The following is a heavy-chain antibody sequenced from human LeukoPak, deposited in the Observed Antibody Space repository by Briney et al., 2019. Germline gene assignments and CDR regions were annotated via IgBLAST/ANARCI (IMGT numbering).Heavy chain of an antibody. CDR1: GYTFTSYA. V-gene: IGHV1-3*01. J-gene: IGHJ3*02. CDR3: ARDSWRSTTVVNAFDI. CDR2: INAGNGNT. Sequence: ASVKVSCKASGYTFTSYAMHWVRQAPGQRLEWMGWINAGNGNTKYSQKFQGRVTITRDTSASTAYMELSSLRSEDTAVYYCARDSWRSTTVVNAFDIWGQGTMVTVSS. D-gene: IGHD4-23*01.